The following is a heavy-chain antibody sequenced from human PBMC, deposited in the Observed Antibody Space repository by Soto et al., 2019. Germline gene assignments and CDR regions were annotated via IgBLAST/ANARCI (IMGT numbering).Heavy chain of an antibody. CDR1: GFTFSTSG. V-gene: IGHV3-30*18. D-gene: IGHD6-13*01. J-gene: IGHJ5*02. Sequence: QVQMVESGGGVVQPGTSLRLPCATSGFTFSTSGMHWVRQAPGKGLEWVAMISHDGSVTYYTDSVQGRFTISRDTPKNTLYLQMNSLRAEDTAIYYCAKDWGSSGWYNWFDPWGQGTRVTVS. CDR3: AKDWGSSGWYNWFDP. CDR2: ISHDGSVT.